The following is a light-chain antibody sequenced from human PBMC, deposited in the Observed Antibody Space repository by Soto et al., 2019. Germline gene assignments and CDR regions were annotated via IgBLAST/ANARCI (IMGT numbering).Light chain of an antibody. CDR3: QQYYGYPYT. CDR2: DAS. J-gene: IGKJ2*01. V-gene: IGKV1-5*01. CDR1: QNINTW. Sequence: DIQMTQSPSTLSASIGDRITITCRASQNINTWLAWYQQKPGRAPKVLIYDASSLESGVPSRISGSGSGTEFILTFSSLQLDDFATYYCQQYYGYPYTFGQGTKLEIK.